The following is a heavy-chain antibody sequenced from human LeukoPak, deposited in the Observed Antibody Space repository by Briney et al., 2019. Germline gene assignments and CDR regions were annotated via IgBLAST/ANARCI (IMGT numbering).Heavy chain of an antibody. CDR1: GFTVSSNY. V-gene: IGHV3-66*01. CDR3: ARGVSANWYVKDY. CDR2: IYSGGST. J-gene: IGHJ4*02. Sequence: PGGSLRLSCAASGFTVSSNYMSWVRQAPGKGLEWVSVIYSGGSTYYADSVKGRFTISRDNSKNTLYLQMNSLRAEDTAIYYCARGVSANWYVKDYWGQGTLVTVSS. D-gene: IGHD1-1*01.